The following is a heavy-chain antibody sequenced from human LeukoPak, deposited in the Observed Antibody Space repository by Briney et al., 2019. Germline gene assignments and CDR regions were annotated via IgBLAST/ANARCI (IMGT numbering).Heavy chain of an antibody. D-gene: IGHD2-2*01. J-gene: IGHJ4*02. CDR2: INWSSKSR. CDR1: GCVFVEHG. CDR3: ARAPITSPFYFDY. V-gene: IGHV3-20*04. Sequence: GGALRLSCTASGCVFVEHGMTGVRQVPGKGVEGVSGINWSSKSRSYGDPVRGRFTISRDNAKNSLSLQMDSLRAEDTALYYCARAPITSPFYFDYWGQGTLVTVSS.